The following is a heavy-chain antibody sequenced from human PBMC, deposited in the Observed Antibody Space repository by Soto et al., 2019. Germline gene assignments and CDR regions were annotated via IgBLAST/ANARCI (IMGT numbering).Heavy chain of an antibody. D-gene: IGHD6-13*01. CDR2: IIPIFGTA. Sequence: ASVKVSCKASGGTFSSYAISWVRQAPGQGLEWMGGIIPIFGTANYAQKFQGRVTITADESTSTAYMELSSLRSEDTAVYYCARIAAAGTVVDYWGQGTLVTVSS. J-gene: IGHJ4*02. CDR3: ARIAAAGTVVDY. CDR1: GGTFSSYA. V-gene: IGHV1-69*13.